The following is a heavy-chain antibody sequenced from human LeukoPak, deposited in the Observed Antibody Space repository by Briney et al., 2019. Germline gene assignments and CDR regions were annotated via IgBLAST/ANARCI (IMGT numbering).Heavy chain of an antibody. CDR2: VSFSGTT. J-gene: IGHJ5*02. Sequence: SETLSLTCTVSGGPITSHYWSWIRQPPGKGLEWIGYVSFSGTTKYSPSLNNRVTISRDTSKNQFSLRLNSVTAADTAVYYCARGPGSHCSSTSCYGWFDPWGQGTLVTVSS. V-gene: IGHV4-59*11. D-gene: IGHD2-2*01. CDR3: ARGPGSHCSSTSCYGWFDP. CDR1: GGPITSHY.